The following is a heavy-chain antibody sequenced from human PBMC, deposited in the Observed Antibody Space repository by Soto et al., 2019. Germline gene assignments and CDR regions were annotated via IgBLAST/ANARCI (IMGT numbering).Heavy chain of an antibody. J-gene: IGHJ4*02. CDR1: GGSISSYY. D-gene: IGHD3-3*01. Sequence: SETLSLTCTVSGGSISSYYWSWIRQPPGKGLEWIGYIYYSGSTNYNPSLKSRVTISVDTSKNQFSLKLGSVTAADTAVYYCARLSYYDFWSGYYFDYWGQGTLVTVSS. CDR2: IYYSGST. V-gene: IGHV4-59*01. CDR3: ARLSYYDFWSGYYFDY.